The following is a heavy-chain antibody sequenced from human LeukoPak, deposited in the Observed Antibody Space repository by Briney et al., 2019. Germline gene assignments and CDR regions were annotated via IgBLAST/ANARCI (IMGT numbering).Heavy chain of an antibody. CDR1: GDSVSSVY. CDR2: IYYNGYT. D-gene: IGHD3-16*02. J-gene: IGHJ5*02. V-gene: IGHV4-59*02. Sequence: SETLSLTCNVSGDSVSSVYWSWIRQPPGKGLEWIGYIYYNGYTDYNPSLTSRVTISVDTSKNQFSLKLSSVTAADTAVYYCARITFGGVISSWFDPWGQGTLVTVSS. CDR3: ARITFGGVISSWFDP.